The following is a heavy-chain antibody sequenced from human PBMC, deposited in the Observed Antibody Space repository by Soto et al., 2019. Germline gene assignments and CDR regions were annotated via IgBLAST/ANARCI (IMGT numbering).Heavy chain of an antibody. J-gene: IGHJ5*02. V-gene: IGHV1-18*04. CDR3: ARVPTTYYYDSSGYPNWFDP. D-gene: IGHD3-22*01. Sequence: ASVKVSCKASGYTFTSYGISWVRQAPGQGLEWMGWISAYNGNTNYAQKFQGRVTMTTDTSTSTAYMELRSLRSDDTAVYYCARVPTTYYYDSSGYPNWFDPWGQGTLVTVSS. CDR2: ISAYNGNT. CDR1: GYTFTSYG.